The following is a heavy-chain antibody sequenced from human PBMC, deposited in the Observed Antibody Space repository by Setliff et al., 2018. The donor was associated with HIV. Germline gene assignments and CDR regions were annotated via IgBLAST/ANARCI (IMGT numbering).Heavy chain of an antibody. V-gene: IGHV3-15*01. CDR1: FTFSNAW. Sequence: FTFSNAWMSWVRQAPGKGLEWVGHIKSKIDGETTDYAAPVKGRITISRDDSKNTLSLQMNSLKTEDTAVYYCAVVVGGYAYSSSWYFHYWGQGTLVTVSS. J-gene: IGHJ4*02. CDR2: IKSKIDGETT. CDR3: AVVVGGYAYSSSWYFHY. D-gene: IGHD6-13*01.